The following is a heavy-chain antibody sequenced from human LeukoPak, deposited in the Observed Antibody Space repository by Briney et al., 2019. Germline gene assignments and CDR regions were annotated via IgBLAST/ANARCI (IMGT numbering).Heavy chain of an antibody. D-gene: IGHD6-25*01. Sequence: GGSLRLSCATSGFTFNTFWMSWVRQAPGKGLEWVANIKHDGREKDYVDSVKGRFTISRDNAKNTLYLQMNSLRDEDTAVYYCASDVGYKFDYWGQGTLVTFSS. CDR3: ASDVGYKFDY. CDR1: GFTFNTFW. J-gene: IGHJ4*02. CDR2: IKHDGREK. V-gene: IGHV3-7*01.